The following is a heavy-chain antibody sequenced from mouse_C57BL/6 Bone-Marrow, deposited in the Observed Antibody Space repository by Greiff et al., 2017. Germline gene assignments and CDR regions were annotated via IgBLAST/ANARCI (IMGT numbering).Heavy chain of an antibody. D-gene: IGHD1-1*01. V-gene: IGHV1-55*01. Sequence: QVQLQQPGAELVKPGASVKMSCKASGYTFTSYWITWVKQRPGQGLEWIGDIYPGSGSTNYNEKFKSKATLTVDTSSSTAYMQLSSLTSADSAVYYCARPTEYYYYAMDYWGQGTSVTVAS. CDR2: IYPGSGST. J-gene: IGHJ4*01. CDR3: ARPTEYYYYAMDY. CDR1: GYTFTSYW.